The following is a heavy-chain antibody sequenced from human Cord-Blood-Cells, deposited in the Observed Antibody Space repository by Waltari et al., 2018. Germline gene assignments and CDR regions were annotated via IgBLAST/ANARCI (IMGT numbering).Heavy chain of an antibody. V-gene: IGHV3-30*04. J-gene: IGHJ4*02. CDR3: AREGTIFGVVIMKY. Sequence: QVQLVESGGGVVQPGRSLRLSCAASGFTFSSYAMHWVRRAPGKGLEWVAVISYDGSNKYYADSVKGRFTISRDNSKNTLYLQMNSLRAEDTAVYYCAREGTIFGVVIMKYWGQGTLVTVSS. D-gene: IGHD3-3*01. CDR1: GFTFSSYA. CDR2: ISYDGSNK.